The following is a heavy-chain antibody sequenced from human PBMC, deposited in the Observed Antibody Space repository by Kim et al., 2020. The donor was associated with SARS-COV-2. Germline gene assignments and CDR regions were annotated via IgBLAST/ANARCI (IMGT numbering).Heavy chain of an antibody. Sequence: GSTYYADSVKGRFTISRDNSKNTLYLQMNSLRAEDTAVYYCAKDQGGSYCWGQGTLVTVSS. CDR2: GST. V-gene: IGHV3-23*01. D-gene: IGHD1-26*01. J-gene: IGHJ4*02. CDR3: AKDQGGSYC.